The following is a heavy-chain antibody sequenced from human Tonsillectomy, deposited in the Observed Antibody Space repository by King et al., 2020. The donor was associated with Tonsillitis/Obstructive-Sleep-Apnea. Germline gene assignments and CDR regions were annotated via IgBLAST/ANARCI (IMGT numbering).Heavy chain of an antibody. J-gene: IGHJ3*02. D-gene: IGHD2-15*01. CDR1: GGSISSYY. CDR3: ARHLPRLYCSGGSCYSGAFDI. CDR2: IYYSGST. V-gene: IGHV4-59*08. Sequence: QLQESGPGLVKPSETLSLTCTVSGGSISSYYWSWIRPPPGKGLEWIGYIYYSGSTNYNPSLKSRVTISVDTSKNQFSLKLSSVTAADTAVYYCARHLPRLYCSGGSCYSGAFDIWGQGTMVTVSS.